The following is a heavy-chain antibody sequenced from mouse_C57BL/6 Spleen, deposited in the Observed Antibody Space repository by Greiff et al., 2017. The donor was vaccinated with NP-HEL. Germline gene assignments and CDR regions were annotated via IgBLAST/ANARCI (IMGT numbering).Heavy chain of an antibody. V-gene: IGHV3-6*01. Sequence: DVHLVESGPGLVKPSQSLSLTCSVTGYSITSGYYWNWIRPFPGNKLEWMGYISYDGSNNYNPSLTNRISITRDTLKNKFFLKLNSVTTEDTATYYCARRSSSSWYFDVWGTGTTVTVSS. CDR3: ARRSSSSWYFDV. J-gene: IGHJ1*03. D-gene: IGHD1-1*01. CDR2: ISYDGSN. CDR1: GYSITSGYY.